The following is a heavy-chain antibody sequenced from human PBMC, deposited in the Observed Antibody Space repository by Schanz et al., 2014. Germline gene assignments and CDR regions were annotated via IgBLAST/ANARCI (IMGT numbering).Heavy chain of an antibody. V-gene: IGHV3-66*01. Sequence: EVQLVESGGGLVQPGGSLRLSCAASGFTFSTSTMHWVRQAPGKGLEWVSFIYIGGNTYYADSVKGRFTISRDNSKNTVYIQMNSLRAEDTAVYYCARGGPAYYFDDWGQGTLVTVSS. CDR3: ARGGPAYYFDD. CDR2: IYIGGNT. CDR1: GFTFSTST. J-gene: IGHJ4*02.